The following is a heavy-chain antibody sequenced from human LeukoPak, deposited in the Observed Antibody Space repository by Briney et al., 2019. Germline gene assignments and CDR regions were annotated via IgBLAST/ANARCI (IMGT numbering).Heavy chain of an antibody. CDR2: IYSSGST. J-gene: IGHJ4*02. D-gene: IGHD4-11*01. V-gene: IGHV4-4*07. CDR1: GGSISDIY. CDR3: ARVTDSLDY. Sequence: SETLSLTCIVSGGSISDIYWSWVRQSPGKGLEYIWRIYSSGSTNYNPSLKSRVAMSVDTSQSKFSLNLRSVTAADTAVYYCARVTDSLDYWGQGTLVTVSS.